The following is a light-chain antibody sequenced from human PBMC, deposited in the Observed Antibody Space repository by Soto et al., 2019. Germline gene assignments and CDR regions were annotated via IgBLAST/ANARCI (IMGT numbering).Light chain of an antibody. CDR1: QSISSK. CDR3: QQYNNWPLT. J-gene: IGKJ4*01. Sequence: MTQSPSTLSASVGDRVTITCRASQSISSKVAWYQQKSGQAPRLLIYSASTRATGIPARFSGSGSGTEFTLTISSLQSEDFAVYYCQQYNNWPLTFGGGTKVELK. CDR2: SAS. V-gene: IGKV3D-15*01.